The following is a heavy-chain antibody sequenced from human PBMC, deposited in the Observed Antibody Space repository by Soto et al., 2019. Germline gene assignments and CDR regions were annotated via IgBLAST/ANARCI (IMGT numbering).Heavy chain of an antibody. Sequence: PSETLSLTCKVSGGSISSYYWSWIRQTPGKGLEWIGYIFYFGSTNYNPSLKSRVTLSIDTSKNQLSLKLSSVTAADTAVYYCARHSPDFDWLSQFDYWGQGTLVTVSS. CDR1: GGSISSYY. D-gene: IGHD3-9*01. CDR2: IFYFGST. CDR3: ARHSPDFDWLSQFDY. J-gene: IGHJ4*02. V-gene: IGHV4-59*08.